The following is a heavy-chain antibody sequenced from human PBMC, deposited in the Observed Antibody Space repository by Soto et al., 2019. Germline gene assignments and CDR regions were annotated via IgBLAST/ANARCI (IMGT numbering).Heavy chain of an antibody. Sequence: QVQLQQWGAGLLKPSETLSLTCGVYGGSFSGYYWSWIRQPPGKGLEWIGEINLSGSTNHNPALKSRVSMSVDTSKNQFSLKLSSVTAADTAVYYCARGRRSAGVADWGQASLVTVSS. J-gene: IGHJ4*02. D-gene: IGHD3-10*01. CDR1: GGSFSGYY. CDR2: INLSGST. V-gene: IGHV4-34*02. CDR3: ARGRRSAGVAD.